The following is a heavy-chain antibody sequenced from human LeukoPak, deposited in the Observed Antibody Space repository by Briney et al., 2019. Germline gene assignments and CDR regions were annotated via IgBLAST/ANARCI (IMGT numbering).Heavy chain of an antibody. V-gene: IGHV3-23*01. Sequence: GGSLRLSCAASGFTFSSYAMTWVRQTPGKGLEWVSAISGSGGSTYYSDSVKGRLTISRDNSKNTLYLQMNSLRAEDTAVYYCARDQSWSGLYWGQGTLVTVSS. CDR3: ARDQSWSGLY. CDR2: ISGSGGST. D-gene: IGHD3-3*01. J-gene: IGHJ4*02. CDR1: GFTFSSYA.